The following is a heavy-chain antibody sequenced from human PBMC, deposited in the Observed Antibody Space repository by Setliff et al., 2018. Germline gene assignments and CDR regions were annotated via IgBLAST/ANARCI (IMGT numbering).Heavy chain of an antibody. CDR1: GYSFTSNW. J-gene: IGHJ6*02. Sequence: PGESLKISCKGSGYSFTSNWIGWVRQMPGKGLEWVGVIYPGDSDTRYSPSFQGQVTISADKSISTAYLQWSSLKASDTAMYYCARVTPDYYYYYGMDVWGQGTTVTVSS. V-gene: IGHV5-51*01. CDR2: IYPGDSDT. CDR3: ARVTPDYYYYYGMDV. D-gene: IGHD5-18*01.